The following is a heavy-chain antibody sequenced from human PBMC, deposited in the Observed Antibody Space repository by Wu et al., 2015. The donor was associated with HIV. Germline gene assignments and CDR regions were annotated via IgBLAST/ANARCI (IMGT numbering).Heavy chain of an antibody. CDR2: LIPEFGSA. V-gene: IGHV1-69*05. J-gene: IGHJ4*02. Sequence: QVQLVQSGAEVKKPGSSVKVSCKASGGTFSKYAFSWVRQAPGEGLEWMGRLIPEFGSANYAQNFQGRVTITTDESTSTAYMELSSLRSEDTAVYYCASGEVVPAAMALGVFDYWGQGTLVTVSS. D-gene: IGHD2-2*01. CDR3: ASGEVVPAAMALGVFDY. CDR1: GGTFSKYA.